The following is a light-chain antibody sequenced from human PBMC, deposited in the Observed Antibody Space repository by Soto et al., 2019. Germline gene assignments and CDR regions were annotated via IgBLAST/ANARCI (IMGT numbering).Light chain of an antibody. CDR1: SSDVGGYNY. CDR2: DVS. CDR3: SSYTITSAVV. Sequence: QSVLTQPASVSGSPGQSITISCTGTSSDVGGYNYVSWYQQHPGKAPKLMIYDVSTRPSGVSNRFSGSKSGNTASLTISGLQAEDEADYYCSSYTITSAVVFGGGTKVTVL. V-gene: IGLV2-14*01. J-gene: IGLJ2*01.